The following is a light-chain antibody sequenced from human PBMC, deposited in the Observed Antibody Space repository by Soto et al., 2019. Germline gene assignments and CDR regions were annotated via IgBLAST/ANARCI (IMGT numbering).Light chain of an antibody. CDR3: QHYNSYSEA. CDR2: KAS. Sequence: IQITQSPSTLSGSVGDRVTITCRASQSISSWLAWYQQKPGKAPKLLIYKASTLKSGVPSRFSGSGSGTEFTLTISSLRPDDFATYYCQHYNSYSEAFGQGTKVDIK. CDR1: QSISSW. J-gene: IGKJ1*01. V-gene: IGKV1-5*03.